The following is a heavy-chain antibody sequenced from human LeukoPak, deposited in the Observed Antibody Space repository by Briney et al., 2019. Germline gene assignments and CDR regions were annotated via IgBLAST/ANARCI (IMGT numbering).Heavy chain of an antibody. CDR1: GFTFSTYS. J-gene: IGHJ4*02. V-gene: IGHV3-48*02. CDR2: ISYSSDTI. Sequence: GGSLRLSCAASGFTFSTYSMNWVRQAPGKGLEWLSYISYSSDTIYYADYVKGRFTISRDNAKNSLYLQMNSLRDEDTAVYYCARDYDSGTSYFDYWGQGTLVTVSS. D-gene: IGHD3-10*01. CDR3: ARDYDSGTSYFDY.